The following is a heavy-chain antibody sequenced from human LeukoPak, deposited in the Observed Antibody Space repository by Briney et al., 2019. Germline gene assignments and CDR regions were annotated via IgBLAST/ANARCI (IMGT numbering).Heavy chain of an antibody. D-gene: IGHD6-13*01. V-gene: IGHV4-59*01. CDR3: ARSAQDSSTAFDY. Sequence: SETLSLTCTVSGGSISSNYWSWIRQPPGKGLEYIGYIYHSGSTNYNPSLKSRLTMSVDKSKNQCSLRLSTVTAADTAMYFCARSAQDSSTAFDYWGQGNLVTVSS. CDR2: IYHSGST. J-gene: IGHJ4*02. CDR1: GGSISSNY.